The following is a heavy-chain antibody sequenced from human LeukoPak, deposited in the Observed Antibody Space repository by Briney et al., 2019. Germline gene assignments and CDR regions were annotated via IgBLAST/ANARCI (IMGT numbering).Heavy chain of an antibody. CDR2: INPKSGDV. D-gene: IGHD3-16*01. V-gene: IGHV1-2*02. Sequence: ASVKVSCKASGSTFSDYHINWVRQASGQGPEWMGWINPKSGDVKYGQAFQGRVTMTRDTSISTAHMELNRLRFDDTAMYYCARGEYSNGYPYRLDSWGQGTLVTVSS. J-gene: IGHJ4*02. CDR1: GSTFSDYH. CDR3: ARGEYSNGYPYRLDS.